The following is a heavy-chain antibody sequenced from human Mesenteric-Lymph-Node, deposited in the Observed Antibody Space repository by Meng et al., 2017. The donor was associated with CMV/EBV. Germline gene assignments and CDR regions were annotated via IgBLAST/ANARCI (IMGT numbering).Heavy chain of an antibody. CDR3: ARDVTLFGVAQGDGVDV. J-gene: IGHJ6*02. CDR2: ISHSGSTI. D-gene: IGHD3-3*01. CDR1: GFTFNHYY. V-gene: IGHV3-11*01. Sequence: GESLKISCAASGFTFNHYYMNWIRLVPGKGLEWVSYISHSGSTIKYADSVKGRFTISRDNAKNSLYLQMNNLRVEDTAVYYCARDVTLFGVAQGDGVDVWGQGTTVTVSS.